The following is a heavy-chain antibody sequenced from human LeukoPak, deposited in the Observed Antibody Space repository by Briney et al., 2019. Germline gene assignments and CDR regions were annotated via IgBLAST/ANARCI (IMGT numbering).Heavy chain of an antibody. Sequence: GGPLRLSCAASGFTFSSYSMNWVRQAPGKGLEWVSSISSSSSYIYYADSVKGRFTISRDNAKNSLYLQMNSLRAEDTAVYYCVREGARITMIVVAPDAFDIWGQGTMVTVSS. CDR2: ISSSSSYI. V-gene: IGHV3-21*01. D-gene: IGHD3-22*01. CDR1: GFTFSSYS. J-gene: IGHJ3*02. CDR3: VREGARITMIVVAPDAFDI.